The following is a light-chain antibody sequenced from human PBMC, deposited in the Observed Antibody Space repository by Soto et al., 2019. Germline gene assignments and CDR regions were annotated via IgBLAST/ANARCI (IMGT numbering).Light chain of an antibody. CDR3: QQYNSYPWT. CDR1: QSISSW. V-gene: IGKV1-5*03. CDR2: QAS. J-gene: IGKJ1*01. Sequence: DIQMTQSPSTLSASVGDRVSITCRASQSISSWLAWYQQKPGKAPKLLIYQASTLESGVPSNFSGSGSGTEFTLTISSLQPEDFATYYSQQYNSYPWTFGQGTKVDVK.